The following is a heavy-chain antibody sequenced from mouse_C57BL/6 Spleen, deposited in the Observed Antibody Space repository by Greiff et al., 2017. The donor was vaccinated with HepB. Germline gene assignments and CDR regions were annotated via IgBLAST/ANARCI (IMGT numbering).Heavy chain of an antibody. J-gene: IGHJ4*01. CDR2: INPNNGGT. CDR3: ARKSVDPYAMDY. CDR1: GYTFTDYY. D-gene: IGHD1-1*01. Sequence: EVKLQQSGPELVKPGASVKISCKASGYTFTDYYMNWVKQSHGKSLEWIGDINPNNGGTSYNQKFKGKATLTVDKSSSTAYMELRSLTSEDSAVYYCARKSVDPYAMDYWGQGTSVTVSS. V-gene: IGHV1-26*01.